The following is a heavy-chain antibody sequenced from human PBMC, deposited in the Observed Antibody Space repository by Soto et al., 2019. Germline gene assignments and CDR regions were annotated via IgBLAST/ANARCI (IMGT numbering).Heavy chain of an antibody. V-gene: IGHV3-23*01. Sequence: GGSLRLSCAASGFTFSIFAMSWVRQSPGKGLEWVSTISGSGGSTYYADAVRGRFSISRDNSMGTLYLQMKSLRVEDTAIYYCAKEVSLGSTVDLGYWGQGTLVTVSS. D-gene: IGHD7-27*01. J-gene: IGHJ4*02. CDR3: AKEVSLGSTVDLGY. CDR2: ISGSGGST. CDR1: GFTFSIFA.